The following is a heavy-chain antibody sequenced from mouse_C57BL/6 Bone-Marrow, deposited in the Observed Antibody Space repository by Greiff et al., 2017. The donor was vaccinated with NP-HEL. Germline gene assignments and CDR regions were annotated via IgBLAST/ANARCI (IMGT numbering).Heavy chain of an antibody. V-gene: IGHV2-2*01. CDR2: IWSGGST. CDR1: GFSLTSYG. CDR3: ARRYSNYSYYYAMDY. J-gene: IGHJ4*01. D-gene: IGHD2-5*01. Sequence: VQLKESGPGLVQPSQSLSITCTVSGFSLTSYGVHWVRQSPGKGLEWLGVIWSGGSTDYNAAFISRLSISKDNSKSQVFFKMNSLQADDTAIYYCARRYSNYSYYYAMDYWGQGTSVTVSS.